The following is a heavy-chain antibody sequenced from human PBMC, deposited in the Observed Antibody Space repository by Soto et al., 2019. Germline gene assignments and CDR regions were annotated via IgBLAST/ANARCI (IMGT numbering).Heavy chain of an antibody. D-gene: IGHD2-15*01. Sequence: ASETLSLTCTVSGGSISSYYWSWIRQPPGKGLEWIGYIYYSGSTNYNPSLKSRVTISVDTSKNQFSLKLSSVTAADTAVYYCARETLGYCSGGSCYNWFDPWGQGTLVTVSS. V-gene: IGHV4-59*01. J-gene: IGHJ5*02. CDR1: GGSISSYY. CDR3: ARETLGYCSGGSCYNWFDP. CDR2: IYYSGST.